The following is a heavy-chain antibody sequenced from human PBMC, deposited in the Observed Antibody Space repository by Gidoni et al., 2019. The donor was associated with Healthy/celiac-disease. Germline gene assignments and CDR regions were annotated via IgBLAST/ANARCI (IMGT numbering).Heavy chain of an antibody. J-gene: IGHJ4*02. CDR3: ARDRDDYGDYAGGYFDY. D-gene: IGHD4-17*01. CDR2: IIPIFGTA. CDR1: VVTFSSYA. V-gene: IGHV1-69*06. Sequence: QVQLVQSGAEVKKPGSSVKVSCKASVVTFSSYAISWVRQAPGQGLVWMGGIIPIFGTANYAQKFQGRVTITADKSTSTAYMELSSLRSEDTAVYYCARDRDDYGDYAGGYFDYWGQGTLVTVSS.